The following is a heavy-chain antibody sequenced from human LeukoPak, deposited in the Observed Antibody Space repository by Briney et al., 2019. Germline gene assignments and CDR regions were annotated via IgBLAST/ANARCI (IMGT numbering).Heavy chain of an antibody. J-gene: IGHJ4*02. CDR1: GFILSGFG. CDR2: IRYDGSNK. V-gene: IGHV3-33*01. CDR3: ARGDGYNFNYFDY. D-gene: IGHD5-24*01. Sequence: PGGSLRLSCAASGFILSGFGMNWVRQAPGKGLEWVAVIRYDGSNKYYAESVKGRFTIFRDNVKNTLYLQMNSLRAGDTAMYYCARGDGYNFNYFDYWGQGTLVTVSS.